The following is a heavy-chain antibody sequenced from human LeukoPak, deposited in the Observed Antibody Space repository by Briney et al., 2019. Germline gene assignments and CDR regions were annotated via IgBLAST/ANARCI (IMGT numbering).Heavy chain of an antibody. Sequence: PGGSLRLSCAASGFTFSSYEMNWVRQAPGKGLEWVSYISSSGSTIYYADSVKGRFTISRDNAKNSLYLQMNSLRAEDTAVYYCARDTVWSSEGGNYFDYWGQGTLVTVSS. CDR2: ISSSGSTI. CDR1: GFTFSSYE. V-gene: IGHV3-48*03. D-gene: IGHD4-17*01. J-gene: IGHJ4*02. CDR3: ARDTVWSSEGGNYFDY.